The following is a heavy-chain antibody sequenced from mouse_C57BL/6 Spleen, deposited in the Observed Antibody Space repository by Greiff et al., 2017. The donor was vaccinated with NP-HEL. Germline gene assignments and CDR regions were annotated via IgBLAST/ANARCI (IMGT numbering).Heavy chain of an antibody. Sequence: EVQVVESGPELVKPGASVKMSCKASGYTFTDYNMHWVKQSHGKSLEWIGYINPNNGGTSYNQKFKGKATLTVNKSSSTAYMELRSLTSEDSAVYYCARCLYYEGFDYWGQGTTLTVSS. V-gene: IGHV1-22*01. CDR3: ARCLYYEGFDY. D-gene: IGHD2-4*01. CDR2: INPNNGGT. J-gene: IGHJ2*01. CDR1: GYTFTDYN.